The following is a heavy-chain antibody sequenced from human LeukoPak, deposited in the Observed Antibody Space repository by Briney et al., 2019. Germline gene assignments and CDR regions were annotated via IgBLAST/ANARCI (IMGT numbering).Heavy chain of an antibody. D-gene: IGHD6-13*01. J-gene: IGHJ4*02. CDR2: MNPNSGNT. Sequence: GASVKVSCKASGYTFTSYDINWVRQATGQGLEWMGWMNPNSGNTGYAQKFQGRVTMTRNTSISTAYMELSSLRSEDTAVYYCARGSRIAAAGTLGYWGQGTLVTVSS. V-gene: IGHV1-8*01. CDR3: ARGSRIAAAGTLGY. CDR1: GYTFTSYD.